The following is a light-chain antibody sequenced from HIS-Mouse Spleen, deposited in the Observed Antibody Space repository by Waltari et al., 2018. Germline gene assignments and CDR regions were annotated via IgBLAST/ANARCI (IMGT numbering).Light chain of an antibody. J-gene: IGKJ2*01. CDR3: QQRSTWPPMYT. Sequence: EIVLTQSPATLSLSPGERATLSCRASQSVSSYLAWYQQKPGQAPRLLIYDASNRATGIPARFSGSGSGTDFTLTISSLEPEDFAVYYCQQRSTWPPMYTFCQGTKLEIK. CDR2: DAS. CDR1: QSVSSY. V-gene: IGKV3-11*01.